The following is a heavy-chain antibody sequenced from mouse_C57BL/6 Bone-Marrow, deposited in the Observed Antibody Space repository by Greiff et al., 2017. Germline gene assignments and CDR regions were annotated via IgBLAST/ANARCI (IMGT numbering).Heavy chain of an antibody. J-gene: IGHJ3*01. V-gene: IGHV5-12*01. CDR3: ARHGGTTVVRFPFAY. CDR1: GFTFSDYY. Sequence: EVKVVESGGGLVQPGGSLKLSCAASGFTFSDYYMYWVRQTPETRLEWVAYISNGGGSTYYPDTVKGRFTISRDNAKNTLYLQMSRLKSEDTAMYYCARHGGTTVVRFPFAYWGQGTLVTVSA. D-gene: IGHD1-1*01. CDR2: ISNGGGST.